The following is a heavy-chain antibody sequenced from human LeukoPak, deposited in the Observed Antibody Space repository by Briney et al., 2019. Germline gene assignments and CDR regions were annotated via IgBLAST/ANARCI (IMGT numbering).Heavy chain of an antibody. D-gene: IGHD6-19*01. CDR3: ARAALAVAGSLNYFDY. CDR2: IIPIFGTA. J-gene: IGHJ4*02. CDR1: GGTFSSYA. V-gene: IGHV1-69*13. Sequence: SVKVSCKASGGTFSSYAISWVRQAPGQGLEWMGGIIPIFGTANYAQKFQGRVTITADESTSTAYMELNSLRSEDTAVYYCARAALAVAGSLNYFDYWGQGTLVTVSS.